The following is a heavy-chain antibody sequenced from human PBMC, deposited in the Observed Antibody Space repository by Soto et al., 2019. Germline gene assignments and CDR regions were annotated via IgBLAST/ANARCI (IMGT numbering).Heavy chain of an antibody. D-gene: IGHD2-15*01. J-gene: IGHJ4*02. CDR1: GFTFSSYA. CDR2: ISGSGGST. Sequence: GGSLRLSCAASGFTFSSYAMSWVRQAPGKGLEWVPAISGSGGSTYYADSVKGRFTISRDNSKNTLYLQMNSLRAEDTAVYYCAKDRTYCSGGSCHSDYWGQGTLVTVSS. V-gene: IGHV3-23*01. CDR3: AKDRTYCSGGSCHSDY.